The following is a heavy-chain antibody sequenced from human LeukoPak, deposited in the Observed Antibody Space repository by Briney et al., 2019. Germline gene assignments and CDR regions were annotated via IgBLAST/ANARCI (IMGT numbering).Heavy chain of an antibody. Sequence: GASVKVSCKAPGYIFSNYGINWVRQAAGQGPEWMGWISAYNGDTHYAQNLQGRVTMTTDTSTSTAYMELRSLRSDDTAVYYCARDDRSVDTAMSFQHWGQGTLVTVSS. CDR2: ISAYNGDT. CDR3: ARDDRSVDTAMSFQH. CDR1: GYIFSNYG. D-gene: IGHD5-18*01. V-gene: IGHV1-18*01. J-gene: IGHJ1*01.